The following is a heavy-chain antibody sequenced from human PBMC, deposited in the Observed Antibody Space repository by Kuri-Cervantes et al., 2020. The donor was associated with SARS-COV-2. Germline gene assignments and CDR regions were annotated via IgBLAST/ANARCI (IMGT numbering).Heavy chain of an antibody. CDR2: IYTSGST. Sequence: SETLSLTCTVSGGSISSYYWSWIRQPAGKGLEWIGRIYTSGSTNYNPSLKSRVTMSVDTSKNQFSLKLSSVTAADTAVYYCARDVFLGSFGVWGVPAATFDIWGQGTMVTVSS. D-gene: IGHD2-2*01. CDR3: ARDVFLGSFGVWGVPAATFDI. J-gene: IGHJ3*02. CDR1: GGSISSYY. V-gene: IGHV4-4*07.